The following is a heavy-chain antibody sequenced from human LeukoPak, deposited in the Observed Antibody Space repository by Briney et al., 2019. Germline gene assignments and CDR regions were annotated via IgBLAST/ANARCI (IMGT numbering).Heavy chain of an antibody. D-gene: IGHD5-12*01. Sequence: GGSLRLSCAASGFTFSSYGMHWVRQAPGKGLEWVAVISYDGSNKYYADSVKGRFTISRDNSKNTLYLQMNSLRAEDTAVYYCAVEYSGYDLAYWGQGTLVTVSS. CDR1: GFTFSSYG. J-gene: IGHJ4*02. V-gene: IGHV3-30*03. CDR3: AVEYSGYDLAY. CDR2: ISYDGSNK.